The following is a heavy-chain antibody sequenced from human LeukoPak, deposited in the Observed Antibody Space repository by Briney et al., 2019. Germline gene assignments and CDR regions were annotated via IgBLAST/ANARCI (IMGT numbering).Heavy chain of an antibody. V-gene: IGHV3-23*01. CDR2: IFGSGGSA. D-gene: IGHD2-15*01. Sequence: GGSLRLSCAASGFTFSSYAMSWVRQAPGKGLEWVSGIFGSGGSAHYADSVKGRFTISRDNSKNTVYLEMNSLGVEDTAVYYCAKTTVGYSSGRFPGWPADYWGQGTLVTVSS. CDR1: GFTFSSYA. J-gene: IGHJ4*02. CDR3: AKTTVGYSSGRFPGWPADY.